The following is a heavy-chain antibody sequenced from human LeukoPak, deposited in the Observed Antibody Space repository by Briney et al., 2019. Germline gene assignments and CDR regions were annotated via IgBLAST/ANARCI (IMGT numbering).Heavy chain of an antibody. V-gene: IGHV3-23*01. Sequence: GGTLRLSCAASGFTFRTSGMSWVRQAPGKGLEWVSAISGSGVSTYYADSVKGRFTISRDNSKNTLYLQMNSLRAEDTAVYYCARDKGIFDYWGQGALVTVSS. J-gene: IGHJ4*02. CDR3: ARDKGIFDY. D-gene: IGHD6-13*01. CDR1: GFTFRTSG. CDR2: ISGSGVST.